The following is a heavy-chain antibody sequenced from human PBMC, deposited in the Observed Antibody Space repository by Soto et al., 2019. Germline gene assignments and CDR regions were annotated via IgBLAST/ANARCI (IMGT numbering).Heavy chain of an antibody. V-gene: IGHV3-23*01. D-gene: IGHD6-13*01. J-gene: IGHJ1*01. CDR1: GFTFSSYA. CDR3: AKVPYSSSWYGYFQH. Sequence: GGSLRLSCAASGFTFSSYAMSWVRQAPGKGLEWVSAISGSGGSTYYADSVKGRFTISRDNSKNTLYLQMNSLRAEDTAVYYSAKVPYSSSWYGYFQHWGQGTLVTVSS. CDR2: ISGSGGST.